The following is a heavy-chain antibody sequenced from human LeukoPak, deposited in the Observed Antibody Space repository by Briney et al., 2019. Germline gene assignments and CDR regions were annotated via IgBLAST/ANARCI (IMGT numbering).Heavy chain of an antibody. Sequence: TGGSLRLSCAASGFTFSSYAMHWVRQAPGKGLEWVAVISYDGSNKYYADSVKGRFTISRDNSKNTLYLQMNSLRAEDTAVYYCARAPRIVAHFDYWGQGTLVTVSS. J-gene: IGHJ4*02. V-gene: IGHV3-30-3*01. CDR3: ARAPRIVAHFDY. CDR1: GFTFSSYA. CDR2: ISYDGSNK. D-gene: IGHD5-12*01.